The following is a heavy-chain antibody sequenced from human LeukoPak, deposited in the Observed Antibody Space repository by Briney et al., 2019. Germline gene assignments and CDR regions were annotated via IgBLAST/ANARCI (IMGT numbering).Heavy chain of an antibody. CDR3: AKSGYNRFDY. CDR1: GFTFDDYG. J-gene: IGHJ4*02. CDR2: INWNGGST. V-gene: IGHV3-20*04. Sequence: GGSLRLSCAASGFTFDDYGMSWVRQAPGKGLEWVSGINWNGGSTGYADSVKGRFSISRDNSKNNLYLQMNSLRADDTAVYYCAKSGYNRFDYWGQGTLVTVSS. D-gene: IGHD5-24*01.